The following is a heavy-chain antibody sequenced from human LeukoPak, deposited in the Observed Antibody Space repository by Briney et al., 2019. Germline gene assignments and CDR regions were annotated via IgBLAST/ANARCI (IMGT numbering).Heavy chain of an antibody. Sequence: PSETLSLTCAVYGGSFSGYYWSWIRQPPGKGLEWIGEINHSGSTNYNPSLKSRVTISVDTSKNQFSLKLSSVTAADTAVYYCARPRDSWYYGMDVWGQGTTVTVSS. CDR1: GGSFSGYY. CDR2: INHSGST. V-gene: IGHV4-34*01. D-gene: IGHD2-21*02. CDR3: ARPRDSWYYGMDV. J-gene: IGHJ6*02.